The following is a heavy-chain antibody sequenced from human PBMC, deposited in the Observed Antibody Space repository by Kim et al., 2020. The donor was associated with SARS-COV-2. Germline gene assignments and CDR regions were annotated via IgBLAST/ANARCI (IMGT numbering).Heavy chain of an antibody. CDR1: GGSISSGGYY. V-gene: IGHV4-31*03. J-gene: IGHJ4*02. CDR2: IYYSGST. CDR3: ARDGGGRGIDY. D-gene: IGHD3-10*01. Sequence: SETLSLTCTVSGGSISSGGYYWSWIRQHPGKGLEWIGYIYYSGSTYYNPSLKSRVTISVDTSKNQFSLKLSSVTAADTAVYYCARDGGGRGIDYWGQGTLVTVSS.